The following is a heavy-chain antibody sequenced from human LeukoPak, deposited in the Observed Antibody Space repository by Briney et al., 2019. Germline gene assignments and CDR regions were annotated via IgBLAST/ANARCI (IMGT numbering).Heavy chain of an antibody. CDR2: INPSGGST. V-gene: IGHV1-46*01. CDR1: GYTFTDYY. J-gene: IGHJ3*02. D-gene: IGHD5-24*01. Sequence: ASVKVSCKASGYTFTDYYMHWVRQAPGQGLEWMGIINPSGGSTSYAQKFQGRVTMTRDMSTSTVYMELSSLRSEDTAVYYCARERVEMVYAFDIWGQGTMVTVSS. CDR3: ARERVEMVYAFDI.